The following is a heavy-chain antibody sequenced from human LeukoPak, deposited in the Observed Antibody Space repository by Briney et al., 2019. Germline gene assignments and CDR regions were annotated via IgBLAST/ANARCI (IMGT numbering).Heavy chain of an antibody. Sequence: SETLSLTCAVYGGSFSGYYWSWIRQPPGKGLEWIGEINHSGSTNYNPSLKSRVTISVDTSKNQFSLKLSSVTAADTAVYYCARQPSGYYAVGYWGQGTLVTVSS. CDR3: ARQPSGYYAVGY. CDR2: INHSGST. D-gene: IGHD3-22*01. CDR1: GGSFSGYY. V-gene: IGHV4-34*01. J-gene: IGHJ4*02.